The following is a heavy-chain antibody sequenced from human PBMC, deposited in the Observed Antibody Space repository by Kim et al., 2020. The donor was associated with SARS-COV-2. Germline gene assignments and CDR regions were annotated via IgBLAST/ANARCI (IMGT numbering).Heavy chain of an antibody. J-gene: IGHJ4*02. CDR3: AQSVVSSSLPQSDY. Sequence: GGSLRLSCAASGFTFSTYAMNWVRQAPGRGLEWVSVIGGGGATTNYADSVKGRLTISRDNSKNTLYLQMNSLRADDTAVYYCAQSVVSSSLPQSDYWGQG. D-gene: IGHD6-13*01. CDR1: GFTFSTYA. V-gene: IGHV3-23*01. CDR2: IGGGGATT.